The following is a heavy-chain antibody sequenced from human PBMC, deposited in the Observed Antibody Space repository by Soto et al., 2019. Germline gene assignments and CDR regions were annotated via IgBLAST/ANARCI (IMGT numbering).Heavy chain of an antibody. CDR2: IYYSGST. D-gene: IGHD3-9*01. Sequence: SETLSLTCTVSGGSISSSSYYWGWIRQPPGKGLEWIGSIYYSGSTYYNPSLKSRVTISVDTSKNQFSLKLSSVTAADTAVYYCARHLVDILTGYYSSWGQGTLVTVS. CDR1: GGSISSSSYY. J-gene: IGHJ5*02. CDR3: ARHLVDILTGYYSS. V-gene: IGHV4-39*01.